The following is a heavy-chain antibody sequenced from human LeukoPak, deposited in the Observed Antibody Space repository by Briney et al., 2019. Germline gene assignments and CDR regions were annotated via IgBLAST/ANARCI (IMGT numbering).Heavy chain of an antibody. CDR1: GYSFTNSW. Sequence: GESLKISCKGSGYSFTNSWIGRGRQLPGKGLELMGIFNPADSEIRYSPSFQGQVTISVDKSISTAYLQWSSLKASDTAMYYCSRQGCTTTSCHTIDSWGQGTLVTVSS. J-gene: IGHJ4*02. CDR2: FNPADSEI. D-gene: IGHD2-2*02. V-gene: IGHV5-51*01. CDR3: SRQGCTTTSCHTIDS.